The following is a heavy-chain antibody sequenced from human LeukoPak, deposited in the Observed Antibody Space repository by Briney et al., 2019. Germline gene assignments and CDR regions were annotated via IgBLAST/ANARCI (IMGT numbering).Heavy chain of an antibody. Sequence: GGSLRLSCAASGFTFSTCGMHWVRQAPGKGLEWVTFISYDGSNKYYADSVKGRFTISRDNSKNTLYLQMNSLRAEDTAVYYCARGHDYSNHSNLSYYYYYYGMDVWGQGTTVTVSS. CDR2: ISYDGSNK. CDR1: GFTFSTCG. J-gene: IGHJ6*02. V-gene: IGHV3-30*03. CDR3: ARGHDYSNHSNLSYYYYYYGMDV. D-gene: IGHD4-11*01.